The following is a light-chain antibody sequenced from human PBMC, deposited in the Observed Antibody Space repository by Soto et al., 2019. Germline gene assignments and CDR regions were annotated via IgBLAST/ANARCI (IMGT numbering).Light chain of an antibody. CDR2: DAS. CDR3: QQTYISSATM. Sequence: DIPMTQSPSSLSASVGDKVTITCRASHSISPYLNWYQHKPGKAPNLLIYDASALQSGVASRFSGSGSGRDFTLNITRLQPEDFATYYCQQTYISSATMFGQGTRVEIK. V-gene: IGKV1-39*01. J-gene: IGKJ2*01. CDR1: HSISPY.